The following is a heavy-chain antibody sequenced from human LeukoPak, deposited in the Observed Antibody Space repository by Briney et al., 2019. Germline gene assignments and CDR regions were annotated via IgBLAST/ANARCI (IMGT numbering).Heavy chain of an antibody. CDR2: ISYVGDDQ. Sequence: PGRSLRLSCAASGFTFSSYGMHWVRQAPGKGLEWVAVISYVGDDQFYAESVKGRFTISRDNSKKTVFLQMNSLRGEDTAVYYCSKGRRSGPHGYYGMDVCSQGTTVTVSS. J-gene: IGHJ6*02. CDR3: SKGRRSGPHGYYGMDV. V-gene: IGHV3-30*18. CDR1: GFTFSSYG. D-gene: IGHD6-25*01.